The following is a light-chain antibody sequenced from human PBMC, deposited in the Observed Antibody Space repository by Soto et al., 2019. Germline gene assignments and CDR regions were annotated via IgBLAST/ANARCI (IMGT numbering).Light chain of an antibody. CDR2: AAS. Sequence: DVQMTQSPSSLSASVGDRVTITCRASEDINGWLAWYQQKPGTAPKSLIYAASILQTGVPSRFSCRGSGTDFTLTISSLQPEDSATYYGQQYNIYPLTFGGGTKVEIK. V-gene: IGKV1D-16*01. CDR1: EDINGW. CDR3: QQYNIYPLT. J-gene: IGKJ4*01.